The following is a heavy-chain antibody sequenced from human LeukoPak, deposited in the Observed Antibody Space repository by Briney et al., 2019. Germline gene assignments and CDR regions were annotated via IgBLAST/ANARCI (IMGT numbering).Heavy chain of an antibody. CDR1: GGSVSSGSYY. J-gene: IGHJ4*02. CDR2: IYTSGST. Sequence: SQTLSLTCTVSGGSVSSGSYYWSWIRQPAGKGLEWIGRIYTSGSTNYNPSLKSRVTISVDTSKNQFSLKLSSVTAADTAVYYCARADDFWSGPLDYWGQGTLVTVSS. V-gene: IGHV4-61*02. CDR3: ARADDFWSGPLDY. D-gene: IGHD3-3*01.